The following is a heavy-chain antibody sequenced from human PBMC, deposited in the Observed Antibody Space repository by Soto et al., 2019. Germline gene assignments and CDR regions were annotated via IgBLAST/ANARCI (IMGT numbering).Heavy chain of an antibody. CDR3: ARQASYWHGGGGWFDP. D-gene: IGHD2-8*02. CDR1: GFTFSAYD. J-gene: IGHJ5*02. CDR2: IGTQHDT. V-gene: IGHV3-13*01. Sequence: EVQLVESGGGLVQPGGSLRLSCAASGFTFSAYDMHWVRQPTGKGLEWVSAIGTQHDTYYPDSVKGRFTISRENAKNSFYFQKNSLRTGDTAVSYWARQASYWHGGGGWFDPWGQGTLVTVSS.